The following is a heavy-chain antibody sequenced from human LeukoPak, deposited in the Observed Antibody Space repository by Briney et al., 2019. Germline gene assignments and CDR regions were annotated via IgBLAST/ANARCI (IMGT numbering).Heavy chain of an antibody. CDR2: ISYDGSNR. D-gene: IGHD1-1*01. J-gene: IGHJ4*02. CDR3: AKETTGRATFDY. V-gene: IGHV3-30*18. Sequence: PGGSLRLSCAASGFTFSSYGMHWVRQAPGKGLEWVAIISYDGSNRYYAQSVKGRFTISRDNSKNTVYLQMNSLRAEDTAVYFCAKETTGRATFDYWGQGTLVTVSS. CDR1: GFTFSSYG.